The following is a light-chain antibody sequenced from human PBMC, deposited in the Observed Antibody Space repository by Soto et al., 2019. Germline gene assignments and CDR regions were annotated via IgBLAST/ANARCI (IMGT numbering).Light chain of an antibody. CDR1: QSVGSN. CDR2: AAS. Sequence: EILMTQSPATLSVSPGERTTLACRASQSVGSNLAWYQQKPGQAPRLLIYAASTRASGVPARFSGSGSGTEFTLSISSLQSEDFAVYYCKQYKEWPPFTFGQGTRL. CDR3: KQYKEWPPFT. J-gene: IGKJ5*01. V-gene: IGKV3-15*01.